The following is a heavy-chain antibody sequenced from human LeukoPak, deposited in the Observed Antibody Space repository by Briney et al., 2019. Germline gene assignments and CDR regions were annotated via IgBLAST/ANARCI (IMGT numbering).Heavy chain of an antibody. CDR2: IRGSGGST. CDR1: GFTFSNYG. D-gene: IGHD3-16*01. Sequence: GGSLRLSCAASGFTFSNYGMNWVRQAPGKGLEWVSDIRGSGGSTYYADSVKGRFTISRDSSKNTLYLRMNSLRAEDTAVYYCAAYRSYIYFDYWGQGTLVTVSS. J-gene: IGHJ4*02. CDR3: AAYRSYIYFDY. V-gene: IGHV3-23*01.